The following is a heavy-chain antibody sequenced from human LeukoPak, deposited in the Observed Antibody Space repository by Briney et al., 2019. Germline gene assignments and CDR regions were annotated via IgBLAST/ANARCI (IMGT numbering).Heavy chain of an antibody. J-gene: IGHJ4*02. CDR2: IYPGDSDT. V-gene: IGHV5-51*01. CDR3: ARQGVQYYDILTGYFPFDC. CDR1: GYSFTSYW. Sequence: GESLQISCKGSGYSFTSYWIGWVRQVPGKGLEWMGIIYPGDSDTRYSPSFQGQVTISADKSISTAYLQWSSLKASDTAMYYCARQGVQYYDILTGYFPFDCWGQGTLVTVSS. D-gene: IGHD3-9*01.